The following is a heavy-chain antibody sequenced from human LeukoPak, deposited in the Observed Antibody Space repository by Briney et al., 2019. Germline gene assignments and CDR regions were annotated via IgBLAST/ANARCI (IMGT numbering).Heavy chain of an antibody. J-gene: IGHJ4*02. CDR3: ARASTTVPNLLDH. Sequence: GGSLRLSCAASGFTFSTYWVHWVRQAPGKGLVWVARIKGDGSSTIYADSVKGRFTISRDNSKNTLYLQTSSLRAEDTAVYYCARASTTVPNLLDHRGRGTLVTVSS. V-gene: IGHV3-74*01. D-gene: IGHD4-17*01. CDR1: GFTFSTYW. CDR2: IKGDGSST.